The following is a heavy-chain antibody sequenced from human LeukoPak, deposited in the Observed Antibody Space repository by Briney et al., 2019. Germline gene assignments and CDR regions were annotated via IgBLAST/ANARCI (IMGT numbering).Heavy chain of an antibody. Sequence: ASVKVSCKASGYTFTSYGISWVRQAPGQGLEWMGWISAYNGNINYAQKFQGRVTMTRDTSTSTVYMELSSLRSEDTAVYYCARAASGWMATIPYFDYWGQGTLVTVSS. CDR3: ARAASGWMATIPYFDY. CDR1: GYTFTSYG. CDR2: ISAYNGNI. D-gene: IGHD5-24*01. V-gene: IGHV1-18*01. J-gene: IGHJ4*02.